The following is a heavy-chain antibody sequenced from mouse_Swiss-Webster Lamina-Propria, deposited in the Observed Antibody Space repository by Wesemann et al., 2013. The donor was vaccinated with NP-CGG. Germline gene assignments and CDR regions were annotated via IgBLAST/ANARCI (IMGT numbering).Heavy chain of an antibody. V-gene: IGHV5-9-3*01. J-gene: IGHJ2*01. Sequence: LEWVATISSGGSYTYYPDSVKGRFTISRDNAKNTLYLQMSSLRSEDTAMYYCARRGYGNYPYYFDYWGQGTTLTVSS. CDR3: ARRGYGNYPYYFDY. CDR2: ISSGGSYT. D-gene: IGHD2-10*02.